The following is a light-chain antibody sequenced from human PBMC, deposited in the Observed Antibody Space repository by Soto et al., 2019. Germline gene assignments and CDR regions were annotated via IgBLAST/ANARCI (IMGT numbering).Light chain of an antibody. CDR3: QHYNSYSEA. V-gene: IGKV1-5*03. CDR2: KAS. Sequence: DIQMTQSPSTLSGSVGDGVTITFRASQTISSWLAWYQQKPGKAPKLLIYKASTLKSGAPSRFSGSGSGTEFTLTISSLQPDDFATYYCQHYNSYSEAFGQGTKVDIK. J-gene: IGKJ1*01. CDR1: QTISSW.